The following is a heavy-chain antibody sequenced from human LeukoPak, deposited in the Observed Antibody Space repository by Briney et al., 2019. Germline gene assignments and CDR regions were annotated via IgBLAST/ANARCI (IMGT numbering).Heavy chain of an antibody. J-gene: IGHJ4*02. CDR2: ISAYNGNT. CDR3: ARMGYCSSTSCYDVDY. D-gene: IGHD2-2*01. V-gene: IGHV1-18*01. Sequence: ASVKVSCKASGYTFTSYGITWVRQAPGQGLEWMGWISAYNGNTNYAQKLQGRVTMTTDTSTSTAYMELRSLRSDDTAVYYCARMGYCSSTSCYDVDYWGQGTLVTVSS. CDR1: GYTFTSYG.